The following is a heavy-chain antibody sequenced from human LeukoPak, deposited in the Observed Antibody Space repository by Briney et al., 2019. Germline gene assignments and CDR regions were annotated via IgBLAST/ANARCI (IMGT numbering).Heavy chain of an antibody. D-gene: IGHD4-17*01. Sequence: SETLSLTCAVYGGSFSGYYWSWIRQPPGKGLEWIGEINHSGSTNYNPSLKSRVTISVDTSKNQFSLKLSSVTAADTAVYYCARPSLSDYGDPFDPWGQGTLVTVSS. CDR3: ARPSLSDYGDPFDP. CDR1: GGSFSGYY. CDR2: INHSGST. J-gene: IGHJ5*02. V-gene: IGHV4-34*01.